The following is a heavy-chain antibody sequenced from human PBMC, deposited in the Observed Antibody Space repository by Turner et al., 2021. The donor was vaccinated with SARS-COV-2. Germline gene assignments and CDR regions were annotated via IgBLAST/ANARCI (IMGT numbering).Heavy chain of an antibody. V-gene: IGHV4-39*01. J-gene: IGHJ4*02. CDR3: ARLPERYFFDY. Sequence: LQLQESGPGLVKPSETLSLTCTVSGGSITKNYDYWGWIRQPPGKGLEWIGSIYYSGNTYYNPSLKSRVTTSVDTSKSQFSLKLSSVTAADTAVYYCARLPERYFFDYWGQGALVTVSS. CDR2: IYYSGNT. CDR1: GGSITKNYDY.